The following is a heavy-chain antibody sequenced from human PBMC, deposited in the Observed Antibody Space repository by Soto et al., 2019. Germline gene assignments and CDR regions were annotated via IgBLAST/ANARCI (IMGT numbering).Heavy chain of an antibody. CDR2: ISASGNT. CDR3: ARDLDGSGSYYTGY. V-gene: IGHV1-18*01. D-gene: IGHD3-10*01. CDR1: GGTFSSYA. J-gene: IGHJ4*02. Sequence: QVQLVQSGAEVKKPGSSVKVSCKASGGTFSSYAISWVRQAPGQGLEWMGWISASGNTNYAQKLQGRVTMTTDTSASTAFMELRSLRSDDTAMYFCARDLDGSGSYYTGYWGQGTLVTVSS.